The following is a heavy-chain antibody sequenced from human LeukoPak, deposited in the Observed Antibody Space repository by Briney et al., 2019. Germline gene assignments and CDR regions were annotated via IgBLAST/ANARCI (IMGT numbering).Heavy chain of an antibody. D-gene: IGHD3-10*01. CDR3: APDKITMVRGVSFDY. CDR2: FDPEDGET. J-gene: IGHJ4*02. Sequence: GASVKVSCKVSGYTLTELSMHWVRQPPGKGLEWMGGFDPEDGETIYAQKFQGRVTMTEDTSTDTAYMELSSLRSEDTAVYYCAPDKITMVRGVSFDYWGQGTLVTVSS. V-gene: IGHV1-24*01. CDR1: GYTLTELS.